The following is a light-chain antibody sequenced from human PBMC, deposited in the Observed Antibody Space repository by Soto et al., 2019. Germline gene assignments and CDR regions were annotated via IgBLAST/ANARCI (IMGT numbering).Light chain of an antibody. Sequence: EIVMTQSPGTLSVSPGXRATLSCRAGQGVTTNFAWYQQKSGQSPRLLIYDVSIRATGVPARFSGTGSETDFTLTISGLQSEDSAVYFCQQYNNWPFSFGQGTRLEIK. CDR2: DVS. J-gene: IGKJ5*01. CDR3: QQYNNWPFS. CDR1: QGVTTN. V-gene: IGKV3-15*01.